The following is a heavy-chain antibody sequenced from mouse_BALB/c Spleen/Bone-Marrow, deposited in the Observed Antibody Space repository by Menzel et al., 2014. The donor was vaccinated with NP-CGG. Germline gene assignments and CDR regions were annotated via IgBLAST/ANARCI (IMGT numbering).Heavy chain of an antibody. V-gene: IGHV5-4*02. Sequence: EVKLVESGGGLVKPGGSLKLSCAASGFTFSDYYMYWVRQTPEKRLEWVATISDGGSYTYYPDSVKGRFTISRDNAKNNLCLQMSSLKSEDTAMYYCARGRIYYDYDVGDYWGQGTTLTVSS. D-gene: IGHD2-4*01. J-gene: IGHJ2*01. CDR3: ARGRIYYDYDVGDY. CDR2: ISDGGSYT. CDR1: GFTFSDYY.